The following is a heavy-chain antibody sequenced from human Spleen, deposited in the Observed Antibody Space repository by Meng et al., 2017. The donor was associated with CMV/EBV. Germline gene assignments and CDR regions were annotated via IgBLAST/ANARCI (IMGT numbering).Heavy chain of an antibody. D-gene: IGHD3-10*01. V-gene: IGHV1-18*01. CDR1: GCTFTDYG. Sequence: ASVKVSCKTSGCTFTDYGIGWVRQAPGQGPEWMGWISASNGNTKYKEKFQGRVIMTTDTSTSTVFMELRSLRSDDTAVYYCARDLDTYYYGSGTFLSDYWGQGTLVTVSS. J-gene: IGHJ4*02. CDR3: ARDLDTYYYGSGTFLSDY. CDR2: ISASNGNT.